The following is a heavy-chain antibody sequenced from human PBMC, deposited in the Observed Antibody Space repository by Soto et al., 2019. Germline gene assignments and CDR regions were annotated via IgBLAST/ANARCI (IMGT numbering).Heavy chain of an antibody. D-gene: IGHD2-15*01. V-gene: IGHV4-59*01. Sequence: SETLSLTCTVSGGSISSYYWSWIRQPPGKGLEWIGYIYYSGSTNYNPSLKSRVTISVDTSKNQFSLKLSSVTAADTAVYYCARVSGYPYYFDYWGQGTLVTVSS. CDR3: ARVSGYPYYFDY. CDR2: IYYSGST. J-gene: IGHJ4*02. CDR1: GGSISSYY.